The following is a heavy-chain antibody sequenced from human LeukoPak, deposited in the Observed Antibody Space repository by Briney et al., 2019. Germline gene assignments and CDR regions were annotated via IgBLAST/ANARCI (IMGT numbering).Heavy chain of an antibody. V-gene: IGHV1-2*02. CDR1: GYTFTGYY. J-gene: IGHJ4*02. CDR2: INPNSGGT. D-gene: IGHD3-10*01. Sequence: ASVKVSCKASGYTFTGYYMHWVRQAPGQGLEWMGWINPNSGGTNYAQKLQGRVTMTTDTSTSTAYMELRSLRSDDTAVYYCARILRGNRGAASVLGYWGQGTLVTVSS. CDR3: ARILRGNRGAASVLGY.